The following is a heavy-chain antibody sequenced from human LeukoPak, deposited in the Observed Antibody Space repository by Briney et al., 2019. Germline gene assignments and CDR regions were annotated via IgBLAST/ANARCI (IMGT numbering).Heavy chain of an antibody. Sequence: PSQTLSLTCTVSSGSISSGGYYWSWIRQHPGTGLEWIGYIYYSGSTYYNPSLKSRVTISVDTSKNQFSLKLSSVTAADTAVYYCARDADYSNYVYEHWGQGTLVTVSS. J-gene: IGHJ4*02. CDR1: SGSISSGGYY. CDR3: ARDADYSNYVYEH. CDR2: IYYSGST. V-gene: IGHV4-31*03. D-gene: IGHD4-11*01.